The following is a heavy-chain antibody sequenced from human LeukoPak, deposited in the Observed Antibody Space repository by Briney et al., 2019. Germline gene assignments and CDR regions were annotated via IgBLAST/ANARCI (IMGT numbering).Heavy chain of an antibody. CDR1: GGSISSGSYC. CDR2: IYTSGST. V-gene: IGHV4-61*02. CDR3: ARDFWSGYPFF. D-gene: IGHD3-3*01. J-gene: IGHJ4*02. Sequence: SETLSLTCTVSGGSISSGSYCWSWIRQPAGKGLEWIGRIYTSGSTNYNPSLKSRVTISVDTSKNQFSLKLSSVTAADTAVYYCARDFWSGYPFFWGQGTLVTVSS.